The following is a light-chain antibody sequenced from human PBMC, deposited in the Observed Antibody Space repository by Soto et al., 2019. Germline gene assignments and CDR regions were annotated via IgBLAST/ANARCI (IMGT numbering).Light chain of an antibody. CDR2: GNS. CDR1: SSNIGAGYD. Sequence: QSVLTQPPSVSGAPGQRVTISCTGSSSNIGAGYDVHWYQQLPGTAPKLHIYGNSNRPSLFSDRFSGSKSGTSASLAITGLEAEDEADYYCQSYDSSLSGSVFGGGTKLTVL. V-gene: IGLV1-40*01. J-gene: IGLJ2*01. CDR3: QSYDSSLSGSV.